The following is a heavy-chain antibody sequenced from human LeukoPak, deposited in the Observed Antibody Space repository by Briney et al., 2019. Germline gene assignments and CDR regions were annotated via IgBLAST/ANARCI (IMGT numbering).Heavy chain of an antibody. V-gene: IGHV4-34*01. CDR2: INHRGST. Sequence: SQTLSLTCAVYGGSFSGSCSGCISHPPGKGMEWIGEINHRGSTNYNPSLKSRVTISVDTPKNQFSLKLSSVTAADTAVYYCARGRLSSITMVRGVTPVYYFDYWGQGTLVTVSS. D-gene: IGHD3-10*01. CDR3: ARGRLSSITMVRGVTPVYYFDY. CDR1: GGSFSGSC. J-gene: IGHJ4*02.